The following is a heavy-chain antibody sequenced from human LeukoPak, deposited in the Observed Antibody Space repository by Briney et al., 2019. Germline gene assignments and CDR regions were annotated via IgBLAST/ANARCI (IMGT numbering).Heavy chain of an antibody. V-gene: IGHV3-74*01. J-gene: IGHJ3*02. CDR1: GFTFSSYA. CDR2: INSDGGSS. D-gene: IGHD6-13*01. CDR3: ARGGRQHLTLDDGALDI. Sequence: SGGSLRLSCAASGFTFSSYAMHWVRQAPGKGLVWVSRINSDGGSSNYADPGRGRFTISRDNAKNTLYLQMNSLRAEDTAVYYCARGGRQHLTLDDGALDIWGQGTLVTVSS.